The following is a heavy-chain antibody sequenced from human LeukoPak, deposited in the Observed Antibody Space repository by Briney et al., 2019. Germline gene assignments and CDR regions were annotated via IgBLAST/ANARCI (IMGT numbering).Heavy chain of an antibody. CDR3: ARDNGLDGGYDY. CDR2: INPSGGST. Sequence: ASVTVSCKASGYTFTSYYMHWVRQAPGQGLEWMGIINPSGGSTSYAQKFQGRVTMTRDTSTSTVYMELSSLRSEDTAVYYCARDNGLDGGYDYWGQGTLVTVSS. V-gene: IGHV1-46*01. J-gene: IGHJ4*02. CDR1: GYTFTSYY. D-gene: IGHD4-23*01.